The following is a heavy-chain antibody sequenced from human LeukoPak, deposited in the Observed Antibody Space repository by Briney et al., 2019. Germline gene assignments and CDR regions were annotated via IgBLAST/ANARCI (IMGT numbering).Heavy chain of an antibody. CDR3: ARSRGISASPNWSDP. D-gene: IGHD3-3*02. J-gene: IGHJ5*02. Sequence: GGSLRLSCAASGFTFSSYGIHWVRQAPGKGLDYVSGISSNGGTTYYANSVKGRFTISRDNSKNTLYLQMGSLRIEDMGVYYCARSRGISASPNWSDPWGQGTLVTVSS. V-gene: IGHV3-64*01. CDR2: ISSNGGTT. CDR1: GFTFSSYG.